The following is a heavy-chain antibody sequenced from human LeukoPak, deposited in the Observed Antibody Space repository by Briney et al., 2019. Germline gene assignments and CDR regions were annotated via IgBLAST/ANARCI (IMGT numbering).Heavy chain of an antibody. CDR3: AKSDDILTGYPYGMDV. CDR1: GFPFNSYA. J-gene: IGHJ6*04. V-gene: IGHV3-23*01. CDR2: ISGSGGNT. D-gene: IGHD3-9*01. Sequence: GSLRLSCAASGFPFNSYAMSWVRQAPGKGLEWVSAISGSGGNTYYADSVKGRFTISRDNSKNTLYLQMNSLRAEDTAVYYCAKSDDILTGYPYGMDVWGKGTTVTVSS.